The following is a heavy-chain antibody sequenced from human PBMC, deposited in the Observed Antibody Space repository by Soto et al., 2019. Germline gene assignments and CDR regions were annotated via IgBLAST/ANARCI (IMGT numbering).Heavy chain of an antibody. J-gene: IGHJ5*02. D-gene: IGHD6-25*01. CDR3: AREGGSETLQPSYNWFDT. V-gene: IGHV1-2*02. Sequence: ASVKVSCKASGYTFTDYHIHWVRQAPGQGLEFMGWVNANNGGAGSAQQFQGRVTVTRDTSITTVYMELSNLRSDDTAVYYCAREGGSETLQPSYNWFDTWGQGTLVTVSS. CDR2: VNANNGGA. CDR1: GYTFTDYH.